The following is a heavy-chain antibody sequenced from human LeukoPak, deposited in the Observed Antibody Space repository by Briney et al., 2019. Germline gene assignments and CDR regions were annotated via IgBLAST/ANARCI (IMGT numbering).Heavy chain of an antibody. J-gene: IGHJ3*02. V-gene: IGHV4-61*02. CDR2: IYTSGST. D-gene: IGHD2-2*01. CDR3: ARGRSAADIVVVPAAKANFDI. CDR1: GGSISSGSYY. Sequence: PSETLSLTCTVSGGSISSGSYYWSWIRQPAGKGLEWIGRIYTSGSTNYNPSLKSRVTISVDTSKNQFSLKLSSVTAADTAVYYCARGRSAADIVVVPAAKANFDIWGQGTMVTVSS.